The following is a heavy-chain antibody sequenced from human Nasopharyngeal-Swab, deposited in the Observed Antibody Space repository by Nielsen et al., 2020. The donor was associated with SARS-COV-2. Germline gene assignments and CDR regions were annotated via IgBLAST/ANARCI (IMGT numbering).Heavy chain of an antibody. V-gene: IGHV1-24*01. CDR1: GYTLTELS. J-gene: IGHJ6*03. CDR3: ARAGSAYYYYMDV. Sequence: ASVKVSCKVSGYTLTELSMHWVRQAPGKGLEWMGGFDPEDGETIYAQKFQGRVTMTRDTSISTAYMELSRLRSDDTAVYYCARAGSAYYYYMDVWGKGTTVTVSS. CDR2: FDPEDGET.